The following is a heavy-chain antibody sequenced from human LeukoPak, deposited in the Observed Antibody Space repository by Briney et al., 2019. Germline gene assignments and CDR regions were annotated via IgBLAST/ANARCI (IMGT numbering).Heavy chain of an antibody. D-gene: IGHD4-11*01. CDR2: IYYSGST. Sequence: PSETLSLTCTVSGGSVSSYYWSWIRQPPGKGLEWIGYIYYSGSTDYSPSLKSRVTMSVDTSKNQFSLKLSSVTAADTAVYYCARDGYSNYVSTYYYYMDVWGKGTTVTVSS. V-gene: IGHV4-59*02. J-gene: IGHJ6*03. CDR3: ARDGYSNYVSTYYYYMDV. CDR1: GGSVSSYY.